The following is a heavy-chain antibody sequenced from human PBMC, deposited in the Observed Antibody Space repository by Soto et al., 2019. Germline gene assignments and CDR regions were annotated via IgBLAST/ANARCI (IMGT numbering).Heavy chain of an antibody. D-gene: IGHD6-6*01. V-gene: IGHV3-23*01. CDR2: ISGSGGST. Sequence: EVQLLESGGGLVQPGGSLRLSCAASGFTFSSYAMSWVRQAPGKGLEWGSAISGSGGSTYYADSVKGRFTISRDNSKNTLYLQMNSLRAEDTAVYYCAKDLAQYSSPIDAFDIWGQGTMVTVSS. J-gene: IGHJ3*02. CDR3: AKDLAQYSSPIDAFDI. CDR1: GFTFSSYA.